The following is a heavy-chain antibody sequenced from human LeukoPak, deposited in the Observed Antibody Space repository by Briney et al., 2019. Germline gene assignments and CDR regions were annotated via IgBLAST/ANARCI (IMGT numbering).Heavy chain of an antibody. CDR3: AKYYSDSGSYYNNYFDY. CDR1: GFTFSSYA. Sequence: GGSLRLSCAASGFTFSSYAMSWVRQAPGKGLEWVSHITAIGGSTYYADSVKGRFTISRDNSKNTVYLQTNSLRAEDTAVYHCAKYYSDSGSYYNNYFDYWGQGTLVTVSS. CDR2: ITAIGGST. J-gene: IGHJ4*02. D-gene: IGHD3-10*01. V-gene: IGHV3-23*01.